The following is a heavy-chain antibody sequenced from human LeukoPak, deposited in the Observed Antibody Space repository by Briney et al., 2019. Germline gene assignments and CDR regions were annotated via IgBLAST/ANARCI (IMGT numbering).Heavy chain of an antibody. CDR2: IYHSGST. Sequence: PSETLSLTCAVSGGSISSSNWWSWVRQPPGKGLEWIGEIYHSGSTNYNPSLKSRVTISVDTSKNQFSLKLSSVTAADTAVYYCARETFYYYGSGSYYSDYYYYYMDVWGKGTTVTVSS. CDR1: GGSISSSNW. J-gene: IGHJ6*03. V-gene: IGHV4-4*02. CDR3: ARETFYYYGSGSYYSDYYYYYMDV. D-gene: IGHD3-10*01.